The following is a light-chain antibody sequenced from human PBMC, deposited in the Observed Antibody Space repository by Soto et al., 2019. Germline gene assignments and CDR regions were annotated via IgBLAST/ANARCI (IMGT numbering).Light chain of an antibody. J-gene: IGKJ3*01. Sequence: DIQMTQSPSSLSASVGDRVTITCRASQGISNYLAWYQQKPGKVPKLLIYAASTLQSGVPSRFSGSGSGTDFTLTISSLQPEDVATYYFQKYNSALSTFVPGTKVDIK. CDR2: AAS. CDR3: QKYNSALST. CDR1: QGISNY. V-gene: IGKV1-27*01.